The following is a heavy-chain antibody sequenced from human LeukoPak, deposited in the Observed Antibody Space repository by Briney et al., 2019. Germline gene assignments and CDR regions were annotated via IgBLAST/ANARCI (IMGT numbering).Heavy chain of an antibody. CDR1: GFTFIDYD. V-gene: IGHV3-13*01. Sequence: GSLRLSCAASGFTFIDYDMHWVRHVIGKGLEWVSAIGIRGDTHYSGSVKGRFTISRENAESSLYLQMNSLRAVDTAVYYCARGGIQVSGIDEFDYWGQGTLVTVSS. CDR2: IGIRGDT. D-gene: IGHD6-19*01. J-gene: IGHJ4*02. CDR3: ARGGIQVSGIDEFDY.